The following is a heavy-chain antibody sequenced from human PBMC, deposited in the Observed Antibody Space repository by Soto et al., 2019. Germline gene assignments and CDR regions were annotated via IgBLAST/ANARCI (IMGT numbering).Heavy chain of an antibody. J-gene: IGHJ6*03. CDR1: GFTFSSYA. CDR3: ASKSRANYGDYPPYYYYYYYMDV. Sequence: GGSLRLSCAASGFTFSSYAMSWVRQAPGKGLEWVSAISGSGGSTYYADSVKGRFTISRDNSKNTLYLQMNSLRAEDTAVYYCASKSRANYGDYPPYYYYYYYMDVWGKGTTVTVSS. V-gene: IGHV3-23*01. D-gene: IGHD4-17*01. CDR2: ISGSGGST.